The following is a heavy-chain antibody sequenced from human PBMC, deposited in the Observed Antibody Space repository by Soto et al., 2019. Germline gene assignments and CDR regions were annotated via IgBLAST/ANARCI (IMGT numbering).Heavy chain of an antibody. CDR1: GLSLSTSGVG. J-gene: IGHJ4*02. V-gene: IGHV2-5*02. D-gene: IGHD3-22*01. CDR3: AHSSFYYHSSGYSYDY. Sequence: QITLKESGPTLVKPTETLTLTCSFSGLSLSTSGVGVAWIRQPPGKALEWLALIYWDDDKRYRPSLRSRLTITXATYNXXVVLTTTNMDPVDTATYYCAHSSFYYHSSGYSYDYWGQGTLVTVSS. CDR2: IYWDDDK.